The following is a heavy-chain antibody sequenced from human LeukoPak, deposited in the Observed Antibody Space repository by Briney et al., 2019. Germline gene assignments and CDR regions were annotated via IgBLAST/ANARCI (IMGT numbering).Heavy chain of an antibody. J-gene: IGHJ4*02. Sequence: GGSLRLSCAASGFTFDNYRMSWVRQAPGKGLEWVSTVNADGGNTYYADSVKGRFTISRDNSKNTLYLQMNSLRAEDTAVYYCATYVRGDFDYWGQGTLVTVSS. CDR1: GFTFDNYR. CDR2: VNADGGNT. V-gene: IGHV3-23*01. CDR3: ATYVRGDFDY. D-gene: IGHD3-10*02.